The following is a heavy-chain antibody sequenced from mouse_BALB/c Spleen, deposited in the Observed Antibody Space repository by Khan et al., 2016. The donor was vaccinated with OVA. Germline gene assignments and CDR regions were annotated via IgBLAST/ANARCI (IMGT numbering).Heavy chain of an antibody. V-gene: IGHV1-18*01. CDR3: VRGDDFFVY. CDR2: VNTNNGGV. D-gene: IGHD2-12*01. Sequence: EVQLQESGPDLVKPGSSVNISCTASGYSFTLYYMHLVNESHGKSLECIGRVNTNNGGVTYNQRFKGKAILTVDKSSTTVYMEPRSLSSEDSAVYFCVRGDDFFVYWGQGTLVTVSA. CDR1: GYSFTLYY. J-gene: IGHJ3*01.